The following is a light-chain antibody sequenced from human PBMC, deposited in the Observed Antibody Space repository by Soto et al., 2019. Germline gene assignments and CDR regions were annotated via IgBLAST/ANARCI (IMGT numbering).Light chain of an antibody. Sequence: QSALTQPASVSGSPGQSITISCVGTSGDIGDYNYVSWYQQHPGKVPKVIIYDVSNRPSEVSYRFSGTKSGNTASLTVSGLQAEDEADYYCCSYTRSGTLLFGTGTKVTVL. CDR2: DVS. J-gene: IGLJ1*01. CDR1: SGDIGDYNY. V-gene: IGLV2-14*01. CDR3: CSYTRSGTLL.